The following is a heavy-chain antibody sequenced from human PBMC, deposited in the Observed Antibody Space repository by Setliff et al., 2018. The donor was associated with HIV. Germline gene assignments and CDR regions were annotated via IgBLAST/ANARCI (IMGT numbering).Heavy chain of an antibody. CDR2: IYFSGSA. D-gene: IGHD2-15*01. V-gene: IGHV4-39*02. J-gene: IGHJ5*02. Sequence: PSETLSLTCTVSGDSIGTTIYYWGWIRQSPEKGLEWIGSIYFSGSAYYNPSLESRITISVDTSKNQFSLKLSSVTAADTAVYYFAREDCSGGSCYSGGFDPWGQGTLVTVSS. CDR1: GDSIGTTIYY. CDR3: AREDCSGGSCYSGGFDP.